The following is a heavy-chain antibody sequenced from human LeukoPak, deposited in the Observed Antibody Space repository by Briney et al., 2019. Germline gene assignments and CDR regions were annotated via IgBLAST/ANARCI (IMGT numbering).Heavy chain of an antibody. CDR2: IKSDGSST. CDR1: GFTVSSNY. Sequence: GGSLRLSCAASGFTVSSNYMSWVRQAPGKGLVWVSRIKSDGSSTNYADSVKGRFTISRDNAKNTLYLQMNSLRAEDTAVYYCARGMTTLGYWGQGTLVTVSS. V-gene: IGHV3-74*01. J-gene: IGHJ4*02. D-gene: IGHD4-23*01. CDR3: ARGMTTLGY.